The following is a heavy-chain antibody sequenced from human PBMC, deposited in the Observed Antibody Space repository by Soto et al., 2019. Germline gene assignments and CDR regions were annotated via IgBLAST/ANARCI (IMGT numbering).Heavy chain of an antibody. CDR3: ARGSGKSELYGMDV. CDR1: GFTFSSYG. Sequence: QVQLVESGGGVVQPGRSLRLSCAASGFTFSSYGMHWVRQAPGKGLEWVAVIWYDGSNKYYADSVKGRFTISRDNSKNTLYLQMNSLRAEDTAVYYCARGSGKSELYGMDVWGQGTAVTVSS. V-gene: IGHV3-33*01. D-gene: IGHD3-10*01. J-gene: IGHJ6*02. CDR2: IWYDGSNK.